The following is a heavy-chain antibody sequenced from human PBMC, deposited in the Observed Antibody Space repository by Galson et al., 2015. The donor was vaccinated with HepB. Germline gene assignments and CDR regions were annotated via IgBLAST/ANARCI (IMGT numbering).Heavy chain of an antibody. Sequence: SLRLSCAASGFTFSSYAMHWVRQAPGKGLEWVAVISYDGSNKYYADSVKGRFTISRDNSKNTLYLQMNSLRAEDTAVYYCARDRSVGLDYWGQGTLVTVSS. CDR1: GFTFSSYA. CDR3: ARDRSVGLDY. D-gene: IGHD4-23*01. V-gene: IGHV3-30-3*01. J-gene: IGHJ4*02. CDR2: ISYDGSNK.